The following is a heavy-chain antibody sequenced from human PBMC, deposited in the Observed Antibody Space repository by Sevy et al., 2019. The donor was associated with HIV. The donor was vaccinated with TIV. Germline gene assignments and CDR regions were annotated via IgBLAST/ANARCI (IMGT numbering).Heavy chain of an antibody. Sequence: GESLKISCKGSGYTFINYYIGWVHQMPGKGLEWMGIIYPGDSDTRYSPSFQGQVSISVDESNCTAYLQWSCLKASATAMYFCARLATRIALAGTAGFDPWGQGTLVTVSS. D-gene: IGHD6-19*01. CDR3: ARLATRIALAGTAGFDP. CDR1: GYTFINYY. CDR2: IYPGDSDT. V-gene: IGHV5-51*07. J-gene: IGHJ5*02.